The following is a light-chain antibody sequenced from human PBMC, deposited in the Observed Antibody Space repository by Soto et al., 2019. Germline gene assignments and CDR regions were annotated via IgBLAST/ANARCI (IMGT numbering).Light chain of an antibody. CDR3: QQYGRSPPIT. J-gene: IGKJ5*01. CDR2: GAS. Sequence: IVLTQSPGTLSLSPGGRATISCRASQSVGNNYLAWYQQRPGQTPRLLIYGASSRATGIPDRFSGSGSGTDFSLTISTLEPEDFAVYYCQQYGRSPPITFGQGTRLEIK. V-gene: IGKV3-20*01. CDR1: QSVGNNY.